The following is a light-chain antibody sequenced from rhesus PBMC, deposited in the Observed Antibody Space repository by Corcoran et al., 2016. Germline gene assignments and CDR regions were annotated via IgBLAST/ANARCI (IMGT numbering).Light chain of an antibody. V-gene: IGKV1-37*01. CDR1: QGINNY. CDR3: QQYNSPPFT. Sequence: DIQMTQSPSSLSASVGDRVTITCRTSQGINNYLAWYQQKPGKSPNPLIYYASNLESGVPSKFRGSGSGTEFTLTISRLQPEDFATYSCQQYNSPPFTFGPGTKLDIK. CDR2: YAS. J-gene: IGKJ3*01.